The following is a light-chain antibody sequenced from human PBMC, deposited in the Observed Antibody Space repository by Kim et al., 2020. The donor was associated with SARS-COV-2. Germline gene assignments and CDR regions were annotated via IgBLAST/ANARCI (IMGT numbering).Light chain of an antibody. V-gene: IGKV3-20*01. CDR3: QQYGST. J-gene: IGKJ3*01. Sequence: LSLSPGERATLSCRASQSVSSSYLAWYQQKPGQAPRLLIYGASSRATGIPDRFSGSGSGTDFTLTISRLEPEDFAVYYCQQYGSTFGPGTKVDIK. CDR2: GAS. CDR1: QSVSSSY.